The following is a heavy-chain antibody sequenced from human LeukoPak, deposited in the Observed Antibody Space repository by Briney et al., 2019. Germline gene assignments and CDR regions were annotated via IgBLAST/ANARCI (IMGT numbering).Heavy chain of an antibody. CDR3: ARGEYYYDSSGYPGD. CDR1: GFTFSSYA. J-gene: IGHJ4*02. D-gene: IGHD3-22*01. CDR2: IWYDGNTE. V-gene: IGHV3-33*08. Sequence: GGSLRLSCAASGFTFSSYAMHWVRQAPGKGLEWVAVIWYDGNTEYYADSVKGRFTISRDNSKNTLYLQMNSLRAEDTAVYYCARGEYYYDSSGYPGDWGQGTLVTVSS.